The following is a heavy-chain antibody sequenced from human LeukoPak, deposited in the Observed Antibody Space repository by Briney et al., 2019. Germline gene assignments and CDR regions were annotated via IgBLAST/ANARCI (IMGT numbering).Heavy chain of an antibody. Sequence: GGSLRLSCAASRFTFSSYSMIWVRQAPGKGLEWVSSISSSSSSIYYADSVKGRFTISRDNAKNSLYLQMNSLRAEDTAVYYCARASKYYYDSSGYPLDYWGQGTLVTVSS. D-gene: IGHD3-22*01. J-gene: IGHJ4*02. V-gene: IGHV3-21*01. CDR3: ARASKYYYDSSGYPLDY. CDR2: ISSSSSSI. CDR1: RFTFSSYS.